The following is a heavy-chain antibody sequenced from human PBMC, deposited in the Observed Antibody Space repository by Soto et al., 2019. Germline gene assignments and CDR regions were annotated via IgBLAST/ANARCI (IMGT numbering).Heavy chain of an antibody. CDR3: VPGSSGTRGEDS. V-gene: IGHV3-23*01. CDR1: GLTLSNHA. D-gene: IGHD3-10*01. J-gene: IGHJ4*02. CDR2: VSENGAVT. Sequence: GGSLRLSCVASGLTLSNHAMTWVRQAPGKGLEWVSSVSENGAVTYYADSVKGRFTISRDNSKNTLYLQLNNLRAEDTAVYYCVPGSSGTRGEDSWGPGALVTVSS.